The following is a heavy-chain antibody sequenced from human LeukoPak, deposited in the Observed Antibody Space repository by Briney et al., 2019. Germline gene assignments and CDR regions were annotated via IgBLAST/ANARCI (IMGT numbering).Heavy chain of an antibody. CDR1: GFTLSDAW. D-gene: IGHD2-15*01. J-gene: IGHJ4*02. V-gene: IGHV3-15*01. CDR3: TTGGGAYCSGGSCFPETFDY. CDR2: MKRKSDGETT. Sequence: GGSLRLSCVVSGFTLSDAWMSWVRQAPGKGLEWIGRMKRKSDGETTDYAAPVKGRFTISRDDSQNTLYLQMNSLKTEDTAFYYCTTGGGAYCSGGSCFPETFDYWGQGTLVAVSS.